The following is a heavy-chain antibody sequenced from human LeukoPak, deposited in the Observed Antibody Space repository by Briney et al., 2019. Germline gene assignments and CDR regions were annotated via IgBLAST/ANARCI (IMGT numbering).Heavy chain of an antibody. CDR2: IRSKAYGGTT. CDR3: TRQYYDTSEVDY. J-gene: IGHJ4*02. Sequence: GGSLRLSCAASGFTFSSYAMSWFRQAPGKGLEWVGFIRSKAYGGTTEYAASVKGRFTISRDDSKSIAYLQMNSLKTEDTAVYYCTRQYYDTSEVDYWGQGTLVTVSS. V-gene: IGHV3-49*03. D-gene: IGHD3-22*01. CDR1: GFTFSSYA.